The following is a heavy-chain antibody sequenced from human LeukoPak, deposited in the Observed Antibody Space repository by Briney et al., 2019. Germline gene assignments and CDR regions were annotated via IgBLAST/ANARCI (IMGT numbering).Heavy chain of an antibody. J-gene: IGHJ6*02. Sequence: ASVKVSCKASGYTFTGYYMHWVRQAPGQGLEWMGWINPNSGGTNYAQKFQGRVTMTRDTSISTAYMELSRLRSDDTAVYYCARDSWRNYDEVFYYYYGMDDWGQGTTVTVSS. CDR2: INPNSGGT. V-gene: IGHV1-2*02. CDR3: ARDSWRNYDEVFYYYYGMDD. CDR1: GYTFTGYY. D-gene: IGHD3-16*01.